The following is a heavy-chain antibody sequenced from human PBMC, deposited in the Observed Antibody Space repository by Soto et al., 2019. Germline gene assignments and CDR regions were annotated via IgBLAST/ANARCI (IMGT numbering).Heavy chain of an antibody. CDR1: GFTFSNYW. CDR3: AREQRANGYFDY. V-gene: IGHV3-7*01. J-gene: IGHJ4*02. D-gene: IGHD6-25*01. Sequence: PGGSLRLSCAASGFTFSNYWMSWVRQAPGKGLEWVANTKSDGSEKYYVDSVKGRFTVSRDSAKNSLYLQVNNLRAEDTAVYYCAREQRANGYFDYWGQGTLVTVSS. CDR2: TKSDGSEK.